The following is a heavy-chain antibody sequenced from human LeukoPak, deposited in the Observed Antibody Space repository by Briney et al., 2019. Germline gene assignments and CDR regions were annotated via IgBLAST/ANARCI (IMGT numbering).Heavy chain of an antibody. CDR1: GFTFSSYA. CDR2: ISGSGGST. V-gene: IGHV3-23*01. CDR3: AKDPRCSGGSCYYYYYYMDV. Sequence: PGGSLRLSCAASGFTFSSYAMSWVRQAPGKGLEWVSAISGSGGSTYYADSVKGRFTISRDNSKNTLYLQMNSLRAEDTAVYYCAKDPRCSGGSCYYYYYYMDVWGKGTRSPSP. J-gene: IGHJ6*03. D-gene: IGHD2-15*01.